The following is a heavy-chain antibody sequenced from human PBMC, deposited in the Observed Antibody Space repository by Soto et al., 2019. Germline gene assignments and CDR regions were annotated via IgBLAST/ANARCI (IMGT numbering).Heavy chain of an antibody. CDR3: ARGYCSGGSCYHDFDY. CDR2: IIPIFGTA. CDR1: GGTFSSYA. Sequence: GASVKVSCKASGGTFSSYAISWVRQAPGQGLEWMGGIIPIFGTANYAQKFQGRVTITADESTSTAYMELSSLRSEDTAVYYCARGYCSGGSCYHDFDYWGQGTLVTVSS. J-gene: IGHJ4*02. D-gene: IGHD2-15*01. V-gene: IGHV1-69*13.